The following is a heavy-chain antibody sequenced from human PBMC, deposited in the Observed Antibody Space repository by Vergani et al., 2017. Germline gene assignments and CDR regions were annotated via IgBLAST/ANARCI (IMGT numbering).Heavy chain of an antibody. V-gene: IGHV1-69*08. CDR3: ARDFRYCSSTSCYAGENYFDY. CDR1: GGTFSSYT. J-gene: IGHJ4*02. CDR2: TIPILGIA. Sequence: QVQLVQSGAEVKKPGSSVKVSCKASGGTFSSYTISWVRQAPGQGLEWMGRTIPILGIANYAQKFQGRVTITADKSTSTAYMELSSLRSEDTAVYYCARDFRYCSSTSCYAGENYFDYWGQGTLVTVSS. D-gene: IGHD2-2*01.